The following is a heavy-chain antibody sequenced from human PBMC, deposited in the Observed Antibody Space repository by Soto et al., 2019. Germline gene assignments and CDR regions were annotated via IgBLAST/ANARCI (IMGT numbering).Heavy chain of an antibody. J-gene: IGHJ4*02. CDR3: ASLPMTPPL. V-gene: IGHV1-69*13. Sequence: SVKVSCKASGGTFSTYPFTWVRQAPGQGLEWMGKIIPIFGTPKYAQKFQGRVSIIADEYTTTVYMELSSLRSEDTAVYYCASLPMTPPLWGQGTLVTVSS. CDR1: GGTFSTYP. CDR2: IIPIFGTP.